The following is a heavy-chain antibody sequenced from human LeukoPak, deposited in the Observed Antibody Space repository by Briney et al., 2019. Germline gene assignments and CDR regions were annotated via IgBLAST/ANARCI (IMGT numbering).Heavy chain of an antibody. CDR2: ISGSGGTT. V-gene: IGHV3-23*01. CDR3: AKFEAAPDGDFWSGIQYFQH. CDR1: GFTFSSYA. Sequence: GGSLRLSCAASGFTFSSYAMSWVRQAPGKGLEWVSAISGSGGTTYYADSVKGRFTISRDNSKNTLYLQMNSLRAEDTAVYYCAKFEAAPDGDFWSGIQYFQHWGQGTLVTVSS. J-gene: IGHJ1*01. D-gene: IGHD3-3*01.